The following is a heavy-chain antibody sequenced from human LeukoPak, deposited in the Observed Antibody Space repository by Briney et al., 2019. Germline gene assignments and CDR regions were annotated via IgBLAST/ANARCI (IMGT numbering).Heavy chain of an antibody. V-gene: IGHV1-46*01. J-gene: IGHJ4*02. CDR2: INPSGGST. CDR1: GYTFTSDY. CDR3: ARGPPVREQQLDY. D-gene: IGHD1/OR15-1a*01. Sequence: ASVKVSCKASGYTFTSDYMHCVRQAPGRGLEWMGIINPSGGSTSYAQKFQGRVTMTRDTSTSTVYMELSSLRSEDTAVYYCARGPPVREQQLDYWGQGTLVTVSS.